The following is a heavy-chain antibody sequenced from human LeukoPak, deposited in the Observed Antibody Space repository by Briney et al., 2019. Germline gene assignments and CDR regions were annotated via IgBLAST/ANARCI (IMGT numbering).Heavy chain of an antibody. CDR1: GYSISSGYY. Sequence: SETLSLTCTVSGYSISSGYYWGWIRQPPGKGLQWIGSFYRSGSTYYTPSLKSRVTISVDTSKNQFSLKLNSVTAADTAVYYCARRGEYSSSSLDYWGQGTLVTVSS. J-gene: IGHJ4*02. CDR2: FYRSGST. CDR3: ARRGEYSSSSLDY. D-gene: IGHD6-6*01. V-gene: IGHV4-38-2*02.